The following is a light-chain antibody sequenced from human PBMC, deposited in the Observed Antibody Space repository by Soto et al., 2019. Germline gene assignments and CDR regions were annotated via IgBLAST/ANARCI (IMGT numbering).Light chain of an antibody. J-gene: IGLJ2*01. V-gene: IGLV1-40*01. Sequence: QSVLTQPPSVSGAPGQGVTISCSGSSSNIGAGYDVHWYQQLPGTAPKLLIHGDSNRPSGVPDRFSGSKSGTSASLAITGLQADDEADYYCQSYDTNLSRGVFGGGTQLTVL. CDR2: GDS. CDR1: SSNIGAGYD. CDR3: QSYDTNLSRGV.